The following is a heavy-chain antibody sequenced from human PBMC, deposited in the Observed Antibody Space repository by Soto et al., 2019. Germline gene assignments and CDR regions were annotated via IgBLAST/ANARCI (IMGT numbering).Heavy chain of an antibody. CDR1: GGSISSGYYY. CDR3: ARDVYGSTTSGYYYYGMDV. J-gene: IGHJ6*02. V-gene: IGHV4-30-4*01. D-gene: IGHD2-2*01. Sequence: SETLSLTCSVSGGSISSGYYYWSWIRQPPGKGLEWIGNIYYSGNTYYNPSLKSRLIISIDTSKNQFSLKVGSVTAADTAVYYCARDVYGSTTSGYYYYGMDVWGQGTTVT. CDR2: IYYSGNT.